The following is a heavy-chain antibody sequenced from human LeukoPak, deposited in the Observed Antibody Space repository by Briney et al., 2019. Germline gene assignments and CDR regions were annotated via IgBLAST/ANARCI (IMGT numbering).Heavy chain of an antibody. CDR3: ARDAGDYYDSSGQYPDY. CDR2: INPSGGST. V-gene: IGHV1-46*01. J-gene: IGHJ4*02. D-gene: IGHD3-22*01. CDR1: GYTFTSYY. Sequence: GASVKVSCKASGYTFTSYYMHWVRQAPGQGLEWMGIINPSGGSTSYAQKFQGRVTMTRDMSTSTVYMELSSLRSEDTAVYYCARDAGDYYDSSGQYPDYWGQGTLVTVSP.